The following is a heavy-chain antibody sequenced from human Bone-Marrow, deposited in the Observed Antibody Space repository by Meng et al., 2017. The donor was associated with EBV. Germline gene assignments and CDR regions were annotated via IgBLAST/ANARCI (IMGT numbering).Heavy chain of an antibody. J-gene: IGHJ4*02. CDR2: ISTYNGNT. CDR3: ARGGYCVSTSCAHFDY. Sequence: HVRPVLPGTELCKPWASVKVSWTTSGFIFTTYGVTRLRQAPGQGLEWMGWISTYNGNTNYAQKFQGRVTMTTDTSTSTVYLELRSLRSDDTAVYFCARGGYCVSTSCAHFDYWGQGTLVTVSS. V-gene: IGHV1-18*01. D-gene: IGHD2-2*03. CDR1: GFIFTTYG.